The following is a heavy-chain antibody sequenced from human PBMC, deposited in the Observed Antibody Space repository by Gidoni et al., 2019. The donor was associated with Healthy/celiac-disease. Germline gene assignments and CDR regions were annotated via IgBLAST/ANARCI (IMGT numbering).Heavy chain of an antibody. J-gene: IGHJ4*02. CDR1: GGTFSSYA. V-gene: IGHV1-69*04. CDR2: IIPILGIA. D-gene: IGHD2-2*01. Sequence: QVPLVQSGAEVTKPGSSVKVSCKASGGTFSSYAISWVRQAPGQGLEWMGRIIPILGIANYAQKFQGRVTITADKSTSTAYMELSSLRSEDTAVYYCATTLGYCSSTSCAKSDYWGQGTLVTVSS. CDR3: ATTLGYCSSTSCAKSDY.